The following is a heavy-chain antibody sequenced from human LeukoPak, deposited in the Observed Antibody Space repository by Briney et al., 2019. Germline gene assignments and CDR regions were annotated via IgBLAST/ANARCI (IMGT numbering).Heavy chain of an antibody. V-gene: IGHV4-34*01. CDR2: INHSGST. D-gene: IGHD3-10*01. CDR1: GGSFSGYY. Sequence: PSETLSLTCAVYGGSFSGYYWSWIRQPPGKGLEWIGEINHSGSTNYNPSLKSRVTISVDTSKNQFSLKLSSVTAADTAVYYCARGRENLWYLLGARTPNWFDPWGQGTLVTVSS. CDR3: ARGRENLWYLLGARTPNWFDP. J-gene: IGHJ5*02.